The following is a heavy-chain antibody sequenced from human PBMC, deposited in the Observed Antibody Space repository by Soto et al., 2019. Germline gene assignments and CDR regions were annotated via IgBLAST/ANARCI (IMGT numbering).Heavy chain of an antibody. CDR1: GGSISSGGYY. CDR2: INHSGST. CDR3: ARGRGDIVVVVAADDAFDI. Sequence: SETLSLTCTVSGGSISSGGYYWSWIRQHPGKGLEWIGEINHSGSTNYNPSLKSRVTISVDTSKNQFSLKLSSVTAADTAVYYCARGRGDIVVVVAADDAFDIWGQGTMVTVSS. V-gene: IGHV4-39*07. J-gene: IGHJ3*02. D-gene: IGHD2-15*01.